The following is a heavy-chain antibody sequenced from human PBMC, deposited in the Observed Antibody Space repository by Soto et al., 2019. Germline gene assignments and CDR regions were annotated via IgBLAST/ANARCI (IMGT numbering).Heavy chain of an antibody. Sequence: ASVKVSCKASGGTFSSYAISWVRQAPGQGLEWMGGIIPIFGTANYAQKFQGRVTITADESTSTAYMELSSLRSEDTAVYYCARQYSSGWYDGWFDPWGQGTLVTVSS. CDR1: GGTFSSYA. V-gene: IGHV1-69*13. J-gene: IGHJ5*02. CDR2: IIPIFGTA. CDR3: ARQYSSGWYDGWFDP. D-gene: IGHD6-19*01.